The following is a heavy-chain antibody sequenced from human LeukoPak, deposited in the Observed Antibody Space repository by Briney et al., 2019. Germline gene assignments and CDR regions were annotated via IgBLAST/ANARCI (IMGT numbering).Heavy chain of an antibody. V-gene: IGHV1-18*01. CDR2: ISAYNGST. D-gene: IGHD3-10*01. Sequence: GASVKVSCKASGYTFTSYGISWVRQAPGQGLEWMGWISAYNGSTNYAQKLQGRVTMTTDTSTSTAYMELRSLRSDDTAVYYCARVTMVRGVIIHRYFDYWGQGTLVTVSS. CDR3: ARVTMVRGVIIHRYFDY. J-gene: IGHJ4*02. CDR1: GYTFTSYG.